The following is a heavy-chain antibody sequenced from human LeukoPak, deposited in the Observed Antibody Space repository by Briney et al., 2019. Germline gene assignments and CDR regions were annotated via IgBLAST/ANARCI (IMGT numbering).Heavy chain of an antibody. V-gene: IGHV4-34*01. CDR3: ARGPDMVRGVRFDY. CDR2: INHSGST. Sequence: SETLSLTCAVYGGSFSGYYWSWIRQPPGKGLEWIGEINHSGSTNYNPSLKSRVTISVDTSKNQFSLKLSSVTAADTAVYHCARGPDMVRGVRFDYWGQGTLVTVSS. CDR1: GGSFSGYY. J-gene: IGHJ4*02. D-gene: IGHD3-10*01.